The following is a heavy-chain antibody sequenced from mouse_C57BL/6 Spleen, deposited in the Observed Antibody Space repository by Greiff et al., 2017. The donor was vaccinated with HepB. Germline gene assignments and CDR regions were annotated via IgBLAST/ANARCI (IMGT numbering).Heavy chain of an antibody. V-gene: IGHV5-4*01. CDR1: GFTFSSYA. CDR3: AREGVYGYDNYFDY. D-gene: IGHD2-2*01. J-gene: IGHJ2*01. Sequence: EVQLVESGGGLVKPGGSLKLSCAASGFTFSSYAMSWVRQTPEKRLEWVATISDGGSYTYYPDNVKGRFTISRDNAKNNLYLQMRHLKSEDTAMYYCAREGVYGYDNYFDYWGQGTTLTVSS. CDR2: ISDGGSYT.